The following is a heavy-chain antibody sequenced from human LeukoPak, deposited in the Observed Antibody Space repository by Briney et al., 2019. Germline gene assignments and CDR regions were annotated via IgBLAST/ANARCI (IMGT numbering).Heavy chain of an antibody. D-gene: IGHD5-24*01. Sequence: GASVKVSCKASGYTFTSYDINWVRQAPGQGLEWVGVFNPSGGSTSYAQKFQGGVTMTRDTSTSTVYMELSSLRSEDTAVYFCARVRGGYNDAFDIWGQGTMVTVS. V-gene: IGHV1-46*01. J-gene: IGHJ3*02. CDR2: FNPSGGST. CDR1: GYTFTSYD. CDR3: ARVRGGYNDAFDI.